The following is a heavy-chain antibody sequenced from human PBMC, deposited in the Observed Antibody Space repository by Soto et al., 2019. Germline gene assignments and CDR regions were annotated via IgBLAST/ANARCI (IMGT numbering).Heavy chain of an antibody. CDR2: SYYSGST. CDR3: ARYKDSSGYYYTDY. V-gene: IGHV4-31*03. Sequence: TCTVSGGSISRSGYYWSWIRQHPGRGLEWIGYSYYSGSTYYNPSLKSRVTISVDTSKNQFSLNLSTVTAADTAVYYCARYKDSSGYYYTDYWGQGTLVTVSS. J-gene: IGHJ4*02. CDR1: GGSISRSGYY. D-gene: IGHD3-22*01.